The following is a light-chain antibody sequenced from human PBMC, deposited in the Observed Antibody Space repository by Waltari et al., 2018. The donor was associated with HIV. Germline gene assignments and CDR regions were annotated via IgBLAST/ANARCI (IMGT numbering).Light chain of an antibody. CDR1: QSISGA. Sequence: EVPLTQSPATLSLSPGESATLSCRASQSISGAVAWYQQKPGQAHRPLIYDASRRYTGIPARFRGSGYGTDFTLTISSLEPEDFGIYYCQQGSGWPPAFSFGGGTRVDIK. J-gene: IGKJ4*01. CDR2: DAS. CDR3: QQGSGWPPAFS. V-gene: IGKV3-11*01.